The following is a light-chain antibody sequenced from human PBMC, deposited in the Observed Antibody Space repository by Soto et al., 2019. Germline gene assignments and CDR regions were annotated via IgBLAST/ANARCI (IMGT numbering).Light chain of an antibody. J-gene: IGKJ4*01. Sequence: DIQMTQSPSSLSASVGDRVTITCQASQHINNWLNWYQQKPGKAPKLLIYDASNLETGVPSRFSGSRSGTDFTFTISSLQPEDVATYYCQQYDNLPFTFGGGTKVEIK. CDR1: QHINNW. CDR3: QQYDNLPFT. CDR2: DAS. V-gene: IGKV1-33*01.